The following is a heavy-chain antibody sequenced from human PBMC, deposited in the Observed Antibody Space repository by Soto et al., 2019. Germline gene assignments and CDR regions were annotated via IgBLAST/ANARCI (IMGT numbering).Heavy chain of an antibody. V-gene: IGHV3-23*01. CDR3: AKDSNSGYDYDY. D-gene: IGHD5-12*01. J-gene: IGHJ4*02. Sequence: GSLRLSCAASGFTFSSYAMSWVRQAPGKGLEWVSAISGSGGSTYYADSVKGRFTISRDNSKNTLYLQMNSLRAEDTAVYYCAKDSNSGYDYDYWGQGTLVTVSS. CDR1: GFTFSSYA. CDR2: ISGSGGST.